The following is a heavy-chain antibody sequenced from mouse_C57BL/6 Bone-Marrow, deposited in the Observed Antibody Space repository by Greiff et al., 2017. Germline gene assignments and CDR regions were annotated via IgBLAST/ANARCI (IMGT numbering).Heavy chain of an antibody. D-gene: IGHD1-1*01. J-gene: IGHJ3*01. CDR3: AIRGKGFAY. V-gene: IGHV1-81*01. Sequence: QVQLQQSGAELARPGASVKLSCKASGYTFTSYGISWVKQSTGQSLEWIGEIYPRSGNTYYNEKFKGKATLTADKSSSTAYMERRGWTSEDSAFYCCAIRGKGFAYWGQGTLVTVSA. CDR1: GYTFTSYG. CDR2: IYPRSGNT.